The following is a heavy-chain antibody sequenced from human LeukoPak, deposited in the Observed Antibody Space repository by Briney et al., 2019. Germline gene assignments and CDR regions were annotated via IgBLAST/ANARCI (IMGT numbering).Heavy chain of an antibody. CDR1: GFTFSSYA. V-gene: IGHV3-23*01. CDR2: ISGSGGST. Sequence: GGSLRLSCAASGFTFSSYAMSWVRQAPGKGLEWDSAISGSGGSTYYADSVKGRFTISRDNSKNTLYLQMNSLRAEDTAVYYCAKDGGGATDPPLWGQGTLVTVSS. D-gene: IGHD1-26*01. J-gene: IGHJ4*02. CDR3: AKDGGGATDPPL.